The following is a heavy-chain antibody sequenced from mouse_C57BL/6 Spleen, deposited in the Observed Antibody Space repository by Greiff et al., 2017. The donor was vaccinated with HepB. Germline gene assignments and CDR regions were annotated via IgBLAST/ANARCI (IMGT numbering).Heavy chain of an antibody. CDR1: GYTFTTYP. CDR2: FHPYNDDT. Sequence: QVQLKESGAELVKPGASVKMSCKASGYTFTTYPIEWMKQNHGKSLEWIGNFHPYNDDTKYNEKFKGKATLTVEKSSSTVYLELSRLTSDDSAVYYGARGSSYPYAMDYWGQGTSVTVSS. D-gene: IGHD1-1*01. J-gene: IGHJ4*01. V-gene: IGHV1-47*01. CDR3: ARGSSYPYAMDY.